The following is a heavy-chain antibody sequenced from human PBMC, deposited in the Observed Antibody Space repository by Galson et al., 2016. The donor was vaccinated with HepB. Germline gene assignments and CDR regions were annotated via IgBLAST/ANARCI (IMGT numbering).Heavy chain of an antibody. CDR2: IWYDGSKK. Sequence: SLRLSCAASGFTFSSYSMHWVRQAPGKGLEWVAMIWYDGSKKYYADSVKGRFTISRDNSKSPMSLQMDSLRAEDTAVYYCAREGEYCGGDCYSGYFQYWGQGTLVTVSS. CDR1: GFTFSSYS. CDR3: AREGEYCGGDCYSGYFQY. V-gene: IGHV3-33*01. D-gene: IGHD2-21*01. J-gene: IGHJ1*01.